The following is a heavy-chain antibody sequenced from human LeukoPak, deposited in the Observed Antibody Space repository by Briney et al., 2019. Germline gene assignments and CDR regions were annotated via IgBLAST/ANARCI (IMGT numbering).Heavy chain of an antibody. Sequence: ASVKVSCKASGYTFTSYGISGVRQAPGQGLEWMGRINPNSGGTNYAQKFQGRVTMTRDTSISTAYMELSRLRSDDTAVYYCASGEYSRVDYWGQGTLVTVSS. CDR3: ASGEYSRVDY. CDR1: GYTFTSYG. J-gene: IGHJ4*02. CDR2: INPNSGGT. V-gene: IGHV1-2*06. D-gene: IGHD6-6*01.